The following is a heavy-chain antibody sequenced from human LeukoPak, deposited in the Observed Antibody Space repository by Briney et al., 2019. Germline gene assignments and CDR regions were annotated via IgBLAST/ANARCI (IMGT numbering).Heavy chain of an antibody. CDR1: GFTFSSYA. J-gene: IGHJ6*02. CDR3: ARETYGMDV. V-gene: IGHV3-23*01. Sequence: GGSLRLSCAASGFTFSSYAMSWVRQAPGKGLEWVSAISGSGGSTYYADSAKGRFTVSRDNSKNTLYLQMNDLRAEDTAVYYCARETYGMDVWGQGTAVTVSS. CDR2: ISGSGGST.